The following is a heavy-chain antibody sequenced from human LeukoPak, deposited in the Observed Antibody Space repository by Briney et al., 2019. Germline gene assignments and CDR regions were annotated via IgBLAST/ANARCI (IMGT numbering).Heavy chain of an antibody. V-gene: IGHV1-18*01. D-gene: IGHD3-22*01. CDR1: GYTFTSYG. Sequence: ASVKVSCKASGYTFTSYGISWVRQAPGQGLEWMGWISAYNGNTNYAQKLQGRVTMTRDTSISTAYMELSRLRSDDTAVYYCARGDRTYYYDSSGYSFDYWGQGTLVTVSS. CDR3: ARGDRTYYYDSSGYSFDY. J-gene: IGHJ4*02. CDR2: ISAYNGNT.